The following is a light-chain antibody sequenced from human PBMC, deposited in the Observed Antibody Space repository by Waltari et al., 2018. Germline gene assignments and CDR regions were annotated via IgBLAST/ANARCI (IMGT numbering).Light chain of an antibody. V-gene: IGKV3-20*01. CDR1: KSVGSRH. CDR2: GTS. Sequence: EIVLTQSPGTLSLSPGERAALSCTNSKSVGSRHLGWYQHKPGQAPMLRIYGTSTRATGIPDRFSGSGSGRDFTLTISRLEPEDFAVYYCKQYDISPWTFGQGTKVEIK. CDR3: KQYDISPWT. J-gene: IGKJ1*01.